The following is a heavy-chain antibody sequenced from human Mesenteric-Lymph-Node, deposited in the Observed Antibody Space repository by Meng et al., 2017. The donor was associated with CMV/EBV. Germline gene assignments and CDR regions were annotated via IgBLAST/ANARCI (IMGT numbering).Heavy chain of an antibody. CDR3: ARGGIAARLAS. J-gene: IGHJ4*02. D-gene: IGHD6-6*01. CDR2: IYLSGST. CDR1: GGYIRSSHR. V-gene: IGHV4-4*02. Sequence: LPCAVSGGYIRSSHRWPWVRQHPGKGLEWIGEIYLSGSTNYNPSLKSRVTISVDTSKNQFSLKLTSVTAADTAVYYCARGGIAARLASWGQGTLVTVSS.